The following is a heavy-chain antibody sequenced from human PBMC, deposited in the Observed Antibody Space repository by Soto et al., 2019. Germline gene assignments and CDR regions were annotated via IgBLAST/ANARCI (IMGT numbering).Heavy chain of an antibody. D-gene: IGHD2-15*01. CDR1: GGSLSDYK. V-gene: IGHV4-34*01. Sequence: SETLSLTCAVNGGSLSDYKWTWIRQSPGKGLEWIGEINHSGITNYNPSFKSRVTLSVDTSKNKFSLKVKSVTAADTAIYFCALGAIWCARYWFAFWGQGTPVTVSS. CDR2: INHSGIT. J-gene: IGHJ5*01. CDR3: ALGAIWCARYWFAF.